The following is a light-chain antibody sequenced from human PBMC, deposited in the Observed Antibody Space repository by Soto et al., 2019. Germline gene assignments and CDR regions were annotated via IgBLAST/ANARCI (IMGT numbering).Light chain of an antibody. V-gene: IGLV2-8*01. CDR3: SSYGGTNNVV. J-gene: IGLJ2*01. CDR2: EVT. CDR1: SSDVGGYKY. Sequence: QSALTQPPSASGSPGQSVTISCTGTSSDVGGYKYVSWYQHHPGKAPKVAIYEVTKRPSGVPDRFSGSQSGNTASLTVSGLQAEDEADYYCSSYGGTNNVVFSGGTKVTVL.